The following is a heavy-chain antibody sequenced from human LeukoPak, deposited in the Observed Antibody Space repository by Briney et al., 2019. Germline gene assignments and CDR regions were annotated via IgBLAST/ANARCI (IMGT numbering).Heavy chain of an antibody. CDR2: IIPILGIA. J-gene: IGHJ4*02. Sequence: SVKVSCKASGGTFSSYAISWGRQAPGQGLEWMGRIIPILGIANYAQKFQGRVTITADKSTSTAYMEMSSLRYEDTAVYYCARGYYDSSGYIRNWGQGTLVTVSS. CDR1: GGTFSSYA. V-gene: IGHV1-69*04. D-gene: IGHD3-22*01. CDR3: ARGYYDSSGYIRN.